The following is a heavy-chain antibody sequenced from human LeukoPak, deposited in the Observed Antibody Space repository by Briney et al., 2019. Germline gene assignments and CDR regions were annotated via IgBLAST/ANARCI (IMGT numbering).Heavy chain of an antibody. CDR3: VRAPLGHCSGSICYPYFDY. CDR1: GYNFPSYW. J-gene: IGHJ4*02. CDR2: ISPGDSQT. V-gene: IGHV5-51*01. Sequence: GESLKISCKASGYNFPSYWIAWMRQMPGKGLEWMGIISPGDSQTRYRPSFQGQVTISADKSITTAYLQWSSLKVSDTAMYYCVRAPLGHCSGSICYPYFDYWGQGTLVTVSP. D-gene: IGHD2-15*01.